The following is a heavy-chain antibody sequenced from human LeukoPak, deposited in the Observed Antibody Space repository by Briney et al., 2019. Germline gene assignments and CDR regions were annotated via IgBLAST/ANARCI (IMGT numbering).Heavy chain of an antibody. J-gene: IGHJ6*03. CDR2: ITSGDST. D-gene: IGHD3-3*01. CDR3: AKDGGGTIFGMVIIVHYMDV. CDR1: GFTFSDYA. Sequence: GSLRLSCAASGFTFSDYAMNWVRQAPGKGLEWVSTITSGDSTYYADSVKGRFTIPRDNSKNTLYLQMNSLRAEDTALYYCAKDGGGTIFGMVIIVHYMDVWGKGTTVTVSS. V-gene: IGHV3-23*01.